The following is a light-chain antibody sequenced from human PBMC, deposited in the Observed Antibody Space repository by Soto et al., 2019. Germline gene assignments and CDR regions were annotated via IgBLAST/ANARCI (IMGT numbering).Light chain of an antibody. CDR1: SSDIGNYNY. Sequence: QSALTQPASVSGSPGQSITISCTGTSSDIGNYNYVSWYQQHPGKAPKLMISEVSNRPSGVSNRFSGSKSGNTASLTISGLQAEDEAEYYCSSYTNINTRACVFGTGTKVTVL. CDR2: EVS. V-gene: IGLV2-14*01. CDR3: SSYTNINTRACV. J-gene: IGLJ1*01.